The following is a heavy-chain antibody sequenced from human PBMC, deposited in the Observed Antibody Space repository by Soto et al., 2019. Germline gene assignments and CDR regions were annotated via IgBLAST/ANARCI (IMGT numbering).Heavy chain of an antibody. CDR1: GYTFSNFW. V-gene: IGHV5-51*01. Sequence: GESLKISCHCSGYTFSNFWIAWVRQLPGKGLEYMGIIYPGDSETRYSPSFHGKVTISADRSIGTAYLQWSSLEASDSAFYFCARSPRSSPYFDYWGQGALVTVSS. J-gene: IGHJ4*02. CDR2: IYPGDSET. CDR3: ARSPRSSPYFDY. D-gene: IGHD6-13*01.